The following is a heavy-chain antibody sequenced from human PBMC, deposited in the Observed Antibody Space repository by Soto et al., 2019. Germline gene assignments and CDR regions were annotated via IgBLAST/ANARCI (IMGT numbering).Heavy chain of an antibody. J-gene: IGHJ4*02. CDR3: ARSGDSLPDY. CDR2: ISSSSSYT. Sequence: GGSLRLSCAASGFTFSDYYMSWIRQAPGKGLGWVSYISSSSSYTNYADSVKGRFTISRDNAKSSLYLQMNSLRAEDTAVYYCARSGDSLPDYWGQGTLVTVSS. D-gene: IGHD4-17*01. CDR1: GFTFSDYY. V-gene: IGHV3-11*06.